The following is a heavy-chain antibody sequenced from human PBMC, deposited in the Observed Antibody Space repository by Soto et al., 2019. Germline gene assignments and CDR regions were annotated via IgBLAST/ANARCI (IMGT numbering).Heavy chain of an antibody. CDR2: ISYDGSNK. J-gene: IGHJ4*02. CDR3: AKDPGTEWELLGYFDY. D-gene: IGHD1-26*01. CDR1: GFTFSSYG. Sequence: GGSLRLSCAASGFTFSSYGMHWVRQAPGKGLEWVAVISYDGSNKYYADSVKGRFTISRDNSKNTLYLQMNSLRAEDTAVYYCAKDPGTEWELLGYFDYWGQGTLVTVSS. V-gene: IGHV3-30*18.